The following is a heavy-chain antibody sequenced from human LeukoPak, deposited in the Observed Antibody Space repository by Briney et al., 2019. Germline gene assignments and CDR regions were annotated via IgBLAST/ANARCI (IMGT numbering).Heavy chain of an antibody. Sequence: ASVKVSCKASGYTFTGYYMHWVRQAPGQGLEWMGRINPNSGGTNSAQKFQGRVTMTRDTSINTAYMELNRLRSDNTAVYYCARAIAAAGDFWGQGTLVTVSS. J-gene: IGHJ4*02. D-gene: IGHD6-13*01. CDR2: INPNSGGT. CDR3: ARAIAAAGDF. V-gene: IGHV1-2*06. CDR1: GYTFTGYY.